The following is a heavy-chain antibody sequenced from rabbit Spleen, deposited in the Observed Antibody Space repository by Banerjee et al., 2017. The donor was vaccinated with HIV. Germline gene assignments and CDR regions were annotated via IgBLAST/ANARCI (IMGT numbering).Heavy chain of an antibody. Sequence: QEHLVESGGGLVKPGGSLALTCKASGFSLNYKYVMCWVRQAPGKGLEWIACINTKSGENVYATWSKGRFTISKTSSTTVTLQMTSLTAADTARYFCARGGNSLTVDYFNLWGQGTLVTVS. CDR1: GFSLNYKYV. CDR3: ARGGNSLTVDYFNL. D-gene: IGHD8-1*01. CDR2: INTKSGEN. V-gene: IGHV1S45*01. J-gene: IGHJ4*01.